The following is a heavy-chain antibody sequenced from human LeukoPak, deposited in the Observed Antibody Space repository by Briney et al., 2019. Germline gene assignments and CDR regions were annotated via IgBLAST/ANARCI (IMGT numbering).Heavy chain of an antibody. J-gene: IGHJ4*02. D-gene: IGHD6-19*01. V-gene: IGHV3-30*18. CDR1: GFTVSTFG. Sequence: PWRSLRLSCAAAGFTVSTFGMHWVRQAPGKGREWVAVILSDGTNKYYADSVKGRFTISRDNSKNTLSLQMDSLRAEDTAVYYCAKSRLYSSGSAAYWGQGTLVTVSS. CDR3: AKSRLYSSGSAAY. CDR2: ILSDGTNK.